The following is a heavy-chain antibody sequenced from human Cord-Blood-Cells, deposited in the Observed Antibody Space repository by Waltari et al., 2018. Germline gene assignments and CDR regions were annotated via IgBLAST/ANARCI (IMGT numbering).Heavy chain of an antibody. CDR1: GFTFSSYA. J-gene: IGHJ4*02. Sequence: QVQLVESGGGVVQPGRSLRLPCAASGFTFSSYARPLVRQAPGKGLEWVAVISYDGSNKYYADSVKGRFTISRDNSKNTLYLQMNSLRAEDTAVYYCARGSGSYYNFDYWGQGTLVTVSS. V-gene: IGHV3-30*04. CDR2: ISYDGSNK. CDR3: ARGSGSYYNFDY. D-gene: IGHD3-10*01.